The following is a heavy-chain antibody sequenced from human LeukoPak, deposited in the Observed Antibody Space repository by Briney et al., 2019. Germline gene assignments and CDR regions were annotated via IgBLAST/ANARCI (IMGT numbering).Heavy chain of an antibody. CDR2: INPNSGGT. CDR1: GYTFTGYY. V-gene: IGHV1-2*02. Sequence: GASVKVSCKASGYTFTGYYMHWVRQAPGQGLEWMGWINPNSGGTNYAQRFQGRVTMTRDTSIRTAYMELSGLRSDDTALYYCARYGCLTGHDAFDVWGQGTVVTVSS. D-gene: IGHD3-9*01. CDR3: ARYGCLTGHDAFDV. J-gene: IGHJ3*01.